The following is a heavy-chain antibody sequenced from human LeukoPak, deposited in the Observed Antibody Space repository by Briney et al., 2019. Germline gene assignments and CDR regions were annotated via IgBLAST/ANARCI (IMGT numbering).Heavy chain of an antibody. J-gene: IGHJ4*02. V-gene: IGHV4-30-4*01. CDR2: IYYSGST. D-gene: IGHD3-22*01. Sequence: SETLSLTCAVYGGSFSGYYWSWIRQPPGKGLEWIGYIYYSGSTYYNPSLKSRVTISVDTSKNQFSLKLSSVTAADTAVYYCARAGYSSGYIFDYWGQGTLVTVSS. CDR1: GGSFSGYY. CDR3: ARAGYSSGYIFDY.